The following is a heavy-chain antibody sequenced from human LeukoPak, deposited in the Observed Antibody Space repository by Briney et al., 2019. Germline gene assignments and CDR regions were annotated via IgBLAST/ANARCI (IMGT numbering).Heavy chain of an antibody. CDR1: GYTFTSYD. Sequence: ASVKVSCKASGYTFTSYDINWVRQATGQGLEWMGWMNPNSGNTGYAQKFQGRVTITRNTSISTAYMELSSLRSEDTAVYYCATSGSYLGFAFDIWGQGTMVTVSS. J-gene: IGHJ3*02. CDR2: MNPNSGNT. D-gene: IGHD1-26*01. CDR3: ATSGSYLGFAFDI. V-gene: IGHV1-8*03.